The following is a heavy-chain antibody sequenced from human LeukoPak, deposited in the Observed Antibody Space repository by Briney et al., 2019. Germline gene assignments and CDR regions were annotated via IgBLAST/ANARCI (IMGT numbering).Heavy chain of an antibody. Sequence: SETLSLTCTVSGGSISNYNWNWIRQPAGKGLEWIGRFYPSGSPDYNPSLKSRATISVDTSKNQFSLKLTSVTAADTAVYYCARAGKYYYGSGGFDPWGQGTLVTVSS. CDR1: GGSISNYN. CDR2: FYPSGSP. V-gene: IGHV4-4*07. J-gene: IGHJ5*02. D-gene: IGHD3-10*01. CDR3: ARAGKYYYGSGGFDP.